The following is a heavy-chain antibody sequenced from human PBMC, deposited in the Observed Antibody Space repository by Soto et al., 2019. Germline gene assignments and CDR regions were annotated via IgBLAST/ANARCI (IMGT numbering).Heavy chain of an antibody. V-gene: IGHV4-39*07. CDR1: GGSITSSSYY. CDR2: SYYSGST. Sequence: SETLSLTCTVSGGSITSSSYYWGWIRQPPGKGLEWIGGSYYSGSTNYNPSLKSRVTISVDTSKNQFSLKLSSVTAADTAVYYCARSDGRYWGQGTLVTVSS. CDR3: ARSDGRY. J-gene: IGHJ4*02.